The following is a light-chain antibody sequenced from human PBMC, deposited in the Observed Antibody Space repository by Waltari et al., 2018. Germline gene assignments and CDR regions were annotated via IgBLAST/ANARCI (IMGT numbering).Light chain of an antibody. CDR3: HQYNDWPRS. Sequence: EVVMTQSPAALSLFPGERATLSCRASQRISTNLAWYQQRPGQAPRLLFYGAFIRATDTPARFSAIASGTDFTLTSSGLQSEDFAIYYCHQYNDWPRSFGQGTTVEVK. V-gene: IGKV3-15*01. CDR2: GAF. CDR1: QRISTN. J-gene: IGKJ1*01.